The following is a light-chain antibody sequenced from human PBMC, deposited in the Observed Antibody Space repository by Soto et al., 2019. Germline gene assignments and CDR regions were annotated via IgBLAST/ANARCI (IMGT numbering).Light chain of an antibody. CDR3: QQFHDWPLT. J-gene: IGKJ1*01. Sequence: EIVLTQSPATLSVSPGERATLSCRASQSINNNLAWYQQKHGQAPRLLIYGASTRDTGIPARFSGSGSGTEFTLTISRLQSADFAVYYCQQFHDWPLTFGQGTKVDIK. CDR2: GAS. V-gene: IGKV3D-15*01. CDR1: QSINNN.